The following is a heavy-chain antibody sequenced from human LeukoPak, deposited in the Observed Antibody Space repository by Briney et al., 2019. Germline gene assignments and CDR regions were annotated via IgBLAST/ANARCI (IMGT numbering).Heavy chain of an antibody. Sequence: SETLSLTCAVYGGSFSGYYWSWIRQPPGKGLEWIGEINHSGSTNYNPSLKSRVTISVDTSKNQFSLKLSSVTAADTAVYYCAREGRCSSTSCLDVWGKGTTATVSS. D-gene: IGHD2-2*01. CDR2: INHSGST. CDR3: AREGRCSSTSCLDV. CDR1: GGSFSGYY. V-gene: IGHV4-34*01. J-gene: IGHJ6*04.